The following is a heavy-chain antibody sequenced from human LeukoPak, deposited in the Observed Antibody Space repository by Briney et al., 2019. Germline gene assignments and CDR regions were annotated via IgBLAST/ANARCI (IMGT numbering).Heavy chain of an antibody. CDR2: IYTGGNT. J-gene: IGHJ4*02. Sequence: GGSLRLSCAASGFTVSTNYMNWVRRAPGKGLEWVAVIYTGGNTYYAESVEGRFTISRHNSKNTLYLQMNSLRTDDTAVYYCARDRPGGGELDFDYWGQGTLVTVSS. CDR3: ARDRPGGGELDFDY. CDR1: GFTVSTNY. D-gene: IGHD3-10*01. V-gene: IGHV3-53*04.